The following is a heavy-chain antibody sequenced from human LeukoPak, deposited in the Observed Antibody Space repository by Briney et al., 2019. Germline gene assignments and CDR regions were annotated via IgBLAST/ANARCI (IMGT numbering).Heavy chain of an antibody. V-gene: IGHV3-23*01. CDR1: GFTFSSYG. J-gene: IGHJ6*03. D-gene: IGHD1-26*01. CDR2: ISGSGGST. Sequence: PGGSLRLSCAASGFTFSSYGMSWVRQAPGKGLEWVSAISGSGGSTYYADSVKGRFTISRDNSKNTLYLQMNSLRPEDTAVYYCARDPYSGSYGDYYYYYMDVWGKGTTITISS. CDR3: ARDPYSGSYGDYYYYYMDV.